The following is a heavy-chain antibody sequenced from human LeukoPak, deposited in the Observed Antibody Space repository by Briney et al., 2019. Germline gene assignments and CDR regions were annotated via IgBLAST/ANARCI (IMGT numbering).Heavy chain of an antibody. V-gene: IGHV1-69*13. D-gene: IGHD3-9*01. Sequence: SVKVSCKASGGTFSSYAISWVRQAPGQGLEWMGGIIPIFGTANYAQKFQGRVTITADESTSTAYMELSSLRSEDTAVYYCARAITYYDILTGYPIGDYYMDVWGKGTTITVSS. CDR2: IIPIFGTA. CDR3: ARAITYYDILTGYPIGDYYMDV. J-gene: IGHJ6*03. CDR1: GGTFSSYA.